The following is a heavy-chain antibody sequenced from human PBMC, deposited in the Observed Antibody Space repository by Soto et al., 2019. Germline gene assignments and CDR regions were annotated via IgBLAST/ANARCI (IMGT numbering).Heavy chain of an antibody. Sequence: ASVKVSCKASGCTFTSYYMHWVRQAPGQGLEWMGIINPSGGSTSYAQKFQGRVTMTRDTSTSTVYMELSSLRSEDTAVYYCARERGVYCSGGSCYSAYGMDVWGQGTTVTVSS. CDR1: GCTFTSYY. V-gene: IGHV1-46*01. CDR3: ARERGVYCSGGSCYSAYGMDV. CDR2: INPSGGST. J-gene: IGHJ6*02. D-gene: IGHD2-15*01.